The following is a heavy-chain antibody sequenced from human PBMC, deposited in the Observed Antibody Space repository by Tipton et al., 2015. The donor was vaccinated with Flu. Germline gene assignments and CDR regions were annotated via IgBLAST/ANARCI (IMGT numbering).Heavy chain of an antibody. D-gene: IGHD3-10*01. CDR1: GFIVSNKF. V-gene: IGHV3-53*01. CDR2: IYRDGRT. CDR3: ATDLARPYSLGSIDAIDI. Sequence: QLVQSGGGLIQPGGSMRLSCAASGFIVSNKFMNWVRQAPGKGLEWVSIIYRDGRTIYADSVKGRFTISRDSAKNMLYLQMNSLRVGDTALYYCATDLARPYSLGSIDAIDIWGQGTMVTDSS. J-gene: IGHJ3*02.